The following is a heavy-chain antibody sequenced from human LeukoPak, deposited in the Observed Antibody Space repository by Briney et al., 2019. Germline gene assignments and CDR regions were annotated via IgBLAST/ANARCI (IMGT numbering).Heavy chain of an antibody. CDR1: GGSISGYY. V-gene: IGHV4-4*09. J-gene: IGHJ4*02. CDR3: ARHHRSGSGGAYFDF. D-gene: IGHD3-22*01. CDR2: IHSSGGT. Sequence: SETLSLTCTVSGGSISGYYWDWIRQPPGNGLEWIGYIHSSGGTHYSPSLESRVTMSVDLSKNQFSLKLTSVPAADTAVYYCARHHRSGSGGAYFDFWGQGTLVTVSS.